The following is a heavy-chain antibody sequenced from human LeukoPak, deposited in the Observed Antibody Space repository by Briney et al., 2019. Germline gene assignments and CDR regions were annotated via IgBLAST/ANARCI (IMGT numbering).Heavy chain of an antibody. CDR3: ARVEGIAAAGIDY. Sequence: GGPLRLSCAASGFTFSSYSMNWVRQAPGKGLEWVSSISSSSYIYYADSVKGRFTISRDNAKNSLYLQMNSLRAEDTAVYYCARVEGIAAAGIDYWGQGTLVTVSS. D-gene: IGHD6-13*01. J-gene: IGHJ4*02. CDR2: ISSSSYI. V-gene: IGHV3-21*01. CDR1: GFTFSSYS.